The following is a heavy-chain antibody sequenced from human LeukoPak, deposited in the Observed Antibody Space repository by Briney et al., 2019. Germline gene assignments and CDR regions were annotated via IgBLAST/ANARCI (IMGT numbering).Heavy chain of an antibody. CDR3: ARSEYDILTGYSRNWFDP. Sequence: GESLKISCKRSGYSFTSNWSGWLRRMPGKGLKWMRIIYPGESDTRYSPSFKGQVTISADKSISTAYLQWSSLKASDTAMYYCARSEYDILTGYSRNWFDPWGQGTLVTVSS. D-gene: IGHD3-9*01. V-gene: IGHV5-51*01. CDR1: GYSFTSNW. J-gene: IGHJ5*02. CDR2: IYPGESDT.